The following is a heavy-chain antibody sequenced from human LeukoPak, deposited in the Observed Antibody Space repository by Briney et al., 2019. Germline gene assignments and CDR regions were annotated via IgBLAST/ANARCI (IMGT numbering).Heavy chain of an antibody. CDR1: GYPISSGYY. J-gene: IGHJ6*03. CDR3: ARGGSYPGCMDV. Sequence: SETLSLTCTVSGYPISSGYYWGWIRQPPGKGLEWIGSVYHSGSTYYNPSLKSRVTISVDTSKNQFSLKLTSVTAADTALYYCARGGSYPGCMDVWGKGTTVTVSS. V-gene: IGHV4-38-2*02. D-gene: IGHD1-26*01. CDR2: VYHSGST.